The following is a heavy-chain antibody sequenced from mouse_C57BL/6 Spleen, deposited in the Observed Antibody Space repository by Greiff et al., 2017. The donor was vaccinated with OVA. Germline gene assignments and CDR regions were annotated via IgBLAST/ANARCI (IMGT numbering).Heavy chain of an antibody. Sequence: VQLQQSGPELVKPGASVKISCTASGYAFSSSWMNWVQQRPGKGLEWIGRIYPGDGDTNYNGKFKGQATLTADKSSSTAYMQLSSLTSEDSAVYFCARGGPYYFDYWGQGTTLTVSS. CDR3: ARGGPYYFDY. CDR1: GYAFSSSW. J-gene: IGHJ2*01. CDR2: IYPGDGDT. V-gene: IGHV1-82*01.